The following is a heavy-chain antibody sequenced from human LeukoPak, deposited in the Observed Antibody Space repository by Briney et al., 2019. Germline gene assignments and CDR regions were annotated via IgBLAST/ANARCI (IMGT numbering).Heavy chain of an antibody. V-gene: IGHV6-1*01. Sequence: SQTLSLTCAISGGSVSSNSAAWNWIRQSPSRGLEWLGRTYYRSKWYNDYAVSVKSRITINPDTSKNQFSLQLNSVTPEDTAVYYCAREVAMVRGVSIGFDYWGQGTLVTVSS. CDR3: AREVAMVRGVSIGFDY. CDR2: TYYRSKWYN. CDR1: GGSVSSNSAA. D-gene: IGHD3-10*01. J-gene: IGHJ4*02.